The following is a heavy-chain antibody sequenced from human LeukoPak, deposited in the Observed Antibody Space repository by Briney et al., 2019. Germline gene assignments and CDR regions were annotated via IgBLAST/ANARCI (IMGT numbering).Heavy chain of an antibody. CDR1: GFTFSTYA. J-gene: IGHJ4*02. D-gene: IGHD6-19*01. Sequence: GGSLRLSCAASGFTFSTYAMNWVRQAPEKGLEWVSGINGGGGSTYYADSVKGRFTISRDNSKNTLYLQMSSLRAEDTAVYYCAKVSGYTSGWYVDFDCWGQGSLVTVSS. V-gene: IGHV3-23*01. CDR2: INGGGGST. CDR3: AKVSGYTSGWYVDFDC.